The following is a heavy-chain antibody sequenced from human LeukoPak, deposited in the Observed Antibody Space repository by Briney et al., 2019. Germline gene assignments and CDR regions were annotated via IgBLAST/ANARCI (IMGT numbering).Heavy chain of an antibody. CDR2: INSDGSST. CDR1: GFTFSNFW. V-gene: IGHV3-74*01. D-gene: IGHD3-22*01. CDR3: VRGAFKYYYDSSGHYYGY. Sequence: GGSLRLSCAASGFTFSNFWMHWVRQAPGKGLVWVSRINSDGSSTSYADSVKGRFTISRDNAKNTLYLRMNSLRAEDTAVYYCVRGAFKYYYDSSGHYYGYWGQGTLVTVSS. J-gene: IGHJ4*02.